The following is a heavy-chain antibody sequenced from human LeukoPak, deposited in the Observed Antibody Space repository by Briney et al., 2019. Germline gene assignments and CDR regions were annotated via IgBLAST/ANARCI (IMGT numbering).Heavy chain of an antibody. CDR1: GFTFSSYN. V-gene: IGHV3-48*01. CDR3: AKSLDYGGNRARLDF. J-gene: IGHJ4*02. D-gene: IGHD4-23*01. Sequence: GGSLRLSCAASGFTFSSYNMNWVRQAPGKGLEWVSYISDSSTTIYYADSVKGRFTVSRDNSKNTLYLQMNSLRVDDTAVYYCAKSLDYGGNRARLDFWGQGTLVTVSS. CDR2: ISDSSTTI.